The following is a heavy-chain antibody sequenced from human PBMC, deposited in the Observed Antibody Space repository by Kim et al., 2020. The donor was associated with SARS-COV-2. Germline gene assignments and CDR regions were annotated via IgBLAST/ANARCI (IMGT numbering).Heavy chain of an antibody. Sequence: SETLSLTCTVSGGSISSSSYYWGWIRQPPGKGLEWIGSIYYSGSTYYNPSLKSRVTISVDTSKNQFSLKLSSVTAADTAVYYCARIVYYDILTGSGKTIDYWGQGTLVTVSS. CDR1: GGSISSSSYY. V-gene: IGHV4-39*01. CDR3: ARIVYYDILTGSGKTIDY. CDR2: IYYSGST. D-gene: IGHD3-9*01. J-gene: IGHJ4*02.